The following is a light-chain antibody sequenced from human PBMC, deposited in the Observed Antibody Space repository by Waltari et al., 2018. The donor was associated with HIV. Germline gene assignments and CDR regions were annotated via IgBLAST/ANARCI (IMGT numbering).Light chain of an antibody. CDR1: ALPRKH. CDR2: DDN. Sequence: SYELTQPPSVSVSPGQTARIPCSGDALPRKHAFWYQQKSGQAPVLVIYDDNRRPSGIPERFSGSSSGTMATLTISGAQVEDEGDYYCYSTDDSGNPLAVFGGGTQLTVL. V-gene: IGLV3-10*01. CDR3: YSTDDSGNPLAV. J-gene: IGLJ7*01.